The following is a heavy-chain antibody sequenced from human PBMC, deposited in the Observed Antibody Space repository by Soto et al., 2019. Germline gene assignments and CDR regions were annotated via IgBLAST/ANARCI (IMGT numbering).Heavy chain of an antibody. CDR2: IYWDDDK. J-gene: IGHJ4*02. CDR3: VHRPSRVINWVGGLKADISDYFDD. Sequence: ESGPTLVNPTQTLTLTCTFSGFSLSISGVGVGWIRQPPGKALEWLALIYWDDDKRYSPSLKSRLTITKDTSKNQVVLTMTNMDPVDTATYYCVHRPSRVINWVGGLKADISDYFDDWGQGALVTVSS. V-gene: IGHV2-5*02. CDR1: GFSLSISGVG. D-gene: IGHD3-10*01.